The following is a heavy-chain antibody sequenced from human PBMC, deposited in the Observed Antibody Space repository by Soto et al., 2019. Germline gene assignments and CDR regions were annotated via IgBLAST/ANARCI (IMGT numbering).Heavy chain of an antibody. Sequence: ASVKVSCKASGYTFINYAMHWVRQAPGQRLEWMGWINAGNGNTKYSQKFQGRVTITRDTSASTVYVELSSLRSEDTAVYYCARATLFGVVIIDFDIWAQGNLVTVSS. J-gene: IGHJ4*02. D-gene: IGHD3-3*01. V-gene: IGHV1-3*01. CDR2: INAGNGNT. CDR1: GYTFINYA. CDR3: ARATLFGVVIIDFDI.